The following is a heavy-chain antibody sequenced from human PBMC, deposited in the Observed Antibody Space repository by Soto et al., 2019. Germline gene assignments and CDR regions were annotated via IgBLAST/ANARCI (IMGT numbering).Heavy chain of an antibody. J-gene: IGHJ3*02. D-gene: IGHD6-13*01. CDR1: GFTFSSYA. CDR2: ISGSGGST. V-gene: IGHV3-23*01. Sequence: EVQLLESGGGLVQPGGSLRLSCAASGFTFSSYAMSWVRQAPGKGLEWVSAISGSGGSTYYADSVKGRFTIPRNNSKNTLYLQMNSLRGEDTAVYYCAKDLEAGYSSSFDIWGQGTMVTVSS. CDR3: AKDLEAGYSSSFDI.